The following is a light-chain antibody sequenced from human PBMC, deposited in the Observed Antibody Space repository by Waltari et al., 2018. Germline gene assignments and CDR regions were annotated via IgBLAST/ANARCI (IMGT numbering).Light chain of an antibody. CDR1: GSAAGASES. Sequence: QSALTQPASVSGSPGQSITISCSGLGSAAGASESVSWHQHHPDQAPQVIIYDVTHRPSGVSDRFSASTSANTASLTISRLQPEDEADYYCSSQTLDGLVLFGGGTRLTVL. V-gene: IGLV2-14*03. CDR2: DVT. J-gene: IGLJ2*01. CDR3: SSQTLDGLVL.